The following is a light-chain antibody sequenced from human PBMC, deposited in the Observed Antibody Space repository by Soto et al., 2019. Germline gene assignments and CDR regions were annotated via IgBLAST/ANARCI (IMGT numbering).Light chain of an antibody. CDR2: KAS. CDR3: QQYASFWT. CDR1: QSISNS. V-gene: IGKV1-5*03. J-gene: IGKJ1*01. Sequence: DIQRTQSPSTLSASVGDRVTITCRATQSISNSLAWYQQKPGKAPNLLIYKASSLETGVPSRFSGSGSGTEFTLSITSLQPDDSATYYCQQYASFWTFGQGTKVEIK.